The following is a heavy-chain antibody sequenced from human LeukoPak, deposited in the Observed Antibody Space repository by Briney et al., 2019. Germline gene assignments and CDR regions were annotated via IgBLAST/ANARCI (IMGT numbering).Heavy chain of an antibody. CDR1: GYTFTSYG. J-gene: IGHJ4*02. Sequence: ASVKVSCKASGYTFTSYGISWVRQAPGQGLEWMGWISAYNGNTNYAQKLQGRVTVTTDTSTSTAYMELRSLRSDDTAVYYCARETGGFWYSGSRYSDYWGQGTLVTVSS. D-gene: IGHD1-26*01. V-gene: IGHV1-18*01. CDR3: ARETGGFWYSGSRYSDY. CDR2: ISAYNGNT.